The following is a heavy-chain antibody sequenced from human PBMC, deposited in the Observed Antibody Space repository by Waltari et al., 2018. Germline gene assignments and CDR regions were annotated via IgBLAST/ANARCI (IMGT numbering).Heavy chain of an antibody. V-gene: IGHV1-2*02. J-gene: IGHJ1*01. D-gene: IGHD4-17*01. CDR2: INPNSGGT. CDR3: ARADYSDYPAEYFQH. CDR1: GYTFTGYY. Sequence: QVQLVQSGAEVKKPGASVKVSCKASGYTFTGYYMHWVRQAPGQGLEWMGWINPNSGGTNYAQKFQGRVTMTRDTSISTAYMELSRLRSDDTAVYYCARADYSDYPAEYFQHWGQGTLVTVSS.